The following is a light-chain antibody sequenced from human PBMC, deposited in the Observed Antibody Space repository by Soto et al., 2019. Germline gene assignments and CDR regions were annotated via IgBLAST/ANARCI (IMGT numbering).Light chain of an antibody. CDR1: QSISTY. Sequence: DIQMTQSPSTLSASVGDRVTITCRASQSISTYLAWYQQKPGKAPKLLIYKASILESGVPSRFSGSGSRTEFTLTITSLQPDDFAPYHCQHYHLYSPSTFGQGTNVEIK. J-gene: IGKJ1*01. CDR3: QHYHLYSPST. CDR2: KAS. V-gene: IGKV1-5*03.